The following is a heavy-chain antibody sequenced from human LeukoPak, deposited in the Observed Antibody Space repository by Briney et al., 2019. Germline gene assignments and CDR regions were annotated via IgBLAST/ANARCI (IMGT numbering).Heavy chain of an antibody. CDR3: ARDRGRGYCSSTSCYTPPNWFDP. CDR2: IYTSGST. J-gene: IGHJ5*02. Sequence: KPSQTLSLTCTVSGGSISSGSYYWSWIRQPAGKGLEWIGRIYTSGSTNYNPSLKSRVTISVDTSKNRFSLKLSSVTAADTAVYYCARDRGRGYCSSTSCYTPPNWFDPWGQGTLVTVSS. CDR1: GGSISSGSYY. D-gene: IGHD2-2*02. V-gene: IGHV4-61*02.